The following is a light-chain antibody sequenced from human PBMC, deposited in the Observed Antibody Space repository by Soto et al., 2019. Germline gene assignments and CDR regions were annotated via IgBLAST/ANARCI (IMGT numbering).Light chain of an antibody. CDR3: GAWDRSLTGGV. Sequence: QSVLTQPPSVSAAPGQKVTISCSGSSSXIGSYSVSWYQQLPGSAPKLLIHENNKRPSGIPDRFSGSKSGTSATLGITGLQAGDEADYYCGAWDRSLTGGVFGGGTKLTVL. V-gene: IGLV1-51*02. CDR1: SSXIGSYS. CDR2: ENN. J-gene: IGLJ3*02.